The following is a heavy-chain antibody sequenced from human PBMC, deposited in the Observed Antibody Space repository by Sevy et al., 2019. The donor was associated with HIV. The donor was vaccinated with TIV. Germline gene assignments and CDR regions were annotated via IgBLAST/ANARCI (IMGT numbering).Heavy chain of an antibody. Sequence: GGSLRLSCAASGFTFSSYGMHWVRQAPGKGLEWVAVIWYDGSNKYYADSVKGRFTISRDNSKNTLYLQMNSLRAEDTAVYYCARGGYYDSSGRKFDYWGQGTLVTVSS. CDR3: ARGGYYDSSGRKFDY. CDR1: GFTFSSYG. J-gene: IGHJ4*02. V-gene: IGHV3-33*01. CDR2: IWYDGSNK. D-gene: IGHD3-22*01.